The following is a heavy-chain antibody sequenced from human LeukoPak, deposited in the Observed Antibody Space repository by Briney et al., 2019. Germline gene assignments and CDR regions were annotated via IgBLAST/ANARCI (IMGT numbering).Heavy chain of an antibody. J-gene: IGHJ3*02. CDR2: IIPIFGTA. CDR3: ARVGGSYYNDAFDI. Sequence: GAPVKVSCKASGGTFSSYAISWVRQAPGQGLEWMGGIIPIFGTANYAQKFQGRVTITADKSTSTAYMELSSLRSEDTAVYYCARVGGSYYNDAFDIWGQGTMVTVSS. V-gene: IGHV1-69*06. D-gene: IGHD1-26*01. CDR1: GGTFSSYA.